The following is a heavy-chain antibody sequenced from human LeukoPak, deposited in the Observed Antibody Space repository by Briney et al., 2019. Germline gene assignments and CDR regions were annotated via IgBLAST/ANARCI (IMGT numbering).Heavy chain of an antibody. CDR3: VRGRPGAFDI. J-gene: IGHJ3*02. Sequence: GGSLRLSCAASGFTFSSYAMHWVRQAPGKGLEWVAVISYDGSNKYYADSVKGRSTISRDNSKNTLYLQMNSLRAEDTAVYYCVRGRPGAFDIWGQGTMVTVSS. V-gene: IGHV3-30-3*01. CDR2: ISYDGSNK. CDR1: GFTFSSYA.